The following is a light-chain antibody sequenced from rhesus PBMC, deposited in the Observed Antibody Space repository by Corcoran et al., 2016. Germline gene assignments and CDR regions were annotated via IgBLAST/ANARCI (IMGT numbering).Light chain of an antibody. CDR2: GAS. CDR3: QQSSNLYS. V-gene: IGKV3-24*04. Sequence: ETVVTQSPATLSLSPGERATLSCRASQSVGSYLAWYQHKPGQAPRLLIYGASSRATGIPDRFSGRESGTDFTLTISSLEPEDVGVYYCQQSSNLYSFGQGTKVEIK. J-gene: IGKJ2*01. CDR1: QSVGSY.